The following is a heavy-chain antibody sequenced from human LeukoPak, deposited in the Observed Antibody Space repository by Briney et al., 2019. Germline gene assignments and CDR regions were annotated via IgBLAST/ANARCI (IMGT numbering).Heavy chain of an antibody. D-gene: IGHD5-12*01. J-gene: IGHJ4*02. CDR2: INSDGSNI. CDR3: ASGYARSARHQSDF. CDR1: GFTFSDYW. V-gene: IGHV3-74*01. Sequence: GGSLRLSCVVSGFTFSDYWMHWVRQAPGKGLVWVSRINSDGSNINYAGSVKGRFSISRDNAKNTLYLQMSSLRVEDTAVYYCASGYARSARHQSDFWGQGTVVTVSS.